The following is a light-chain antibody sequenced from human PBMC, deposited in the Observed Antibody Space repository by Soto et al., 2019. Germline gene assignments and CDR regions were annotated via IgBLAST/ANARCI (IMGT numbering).Light chain of an antibody. V-gene: IGKV3-15*01. CDR3: QQYNNWPSWT. Sequence: EIVMTQSPATLSVSPGERATLSCMASQSVSSTLAWYQQKPGQAPRLLIYGASTRATGIPARFSGSGSGTEFTLTISSLQSEDFAVYYCQQYNNWPSWTFGQGTKVDIK. J-gene: IGKJ1*01. CDR2: GAS. CDR1: QSVSST.